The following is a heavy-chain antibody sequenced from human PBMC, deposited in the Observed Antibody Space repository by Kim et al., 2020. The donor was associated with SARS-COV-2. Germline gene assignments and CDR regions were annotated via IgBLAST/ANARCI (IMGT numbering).Heavy chain of an antibody. J-gene: IGHJ4*02. V-gene: IGHV4-39*07. Sequence: SETLSLTCTVSGGSISSSSYYWDWIRQPPGKGLEWIGSIYYSGSTYYNPSLKSRVTISVDTSKNQFSLKLSSVTAADTAVYYCAREDYYGSGSYYNPFDYWGQGTLVTVSS. CDR1: GGSISSSSYY. D-gene: IGHD3-10*01. CDR3: AREDYYGSGSYYNPFDY. CDR2: IYYSGST.